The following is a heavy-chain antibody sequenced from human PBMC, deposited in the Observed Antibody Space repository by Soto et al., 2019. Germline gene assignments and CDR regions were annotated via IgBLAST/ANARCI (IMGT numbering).Heavy chain of an antibody. CDR3: ATFTSRDGYNFDY. V-gene: IGHV5-51*01. J-gene: IGHJ4*02. Sequence: GESLKISCKGSGYSFTSYWIGWVRQMPGKGLEWMGIIYPGDSDTRYSPSFQGQVTISADKSISTAYLQWSSLKASDTAMYYCATFTSRDGYNFDYWGQGTLVTVSS. CDR2: IYPGDSDT. CDR1: GYSFTSYW. D-gene: IGHD5-12*01.